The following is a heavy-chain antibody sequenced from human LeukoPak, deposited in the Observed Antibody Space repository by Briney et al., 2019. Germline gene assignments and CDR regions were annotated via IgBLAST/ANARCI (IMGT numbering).Heavy chain of an antibody. CDR3: ARGEFSGAFDI. D-gene: IGHD3-16*02. CDR1: DDSITIYY. Sequence: SETLSLTCTVSDDSITIYYWTWIRQPPGKGLEWIGRIYTSGSTNYNPSLKSRVTMSVDTSKNQFSLKLSSVTAADTAVYYCARGEFSGAFDIWGQGTMVTVSS. V-gene: IGHV4-4*07. CDR2: IYTSGST. J-gene: IGHJ3*02.